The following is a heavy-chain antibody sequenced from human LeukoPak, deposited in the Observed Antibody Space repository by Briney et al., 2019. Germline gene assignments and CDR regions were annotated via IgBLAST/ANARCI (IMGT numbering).Heavy chain of an antibody. J-gene: IGHJ3*02. CDR3: ARVGGESGTTLELYAFDI. Sequence: SETLSLTRTVSGGSISSYYWSWIRQPAGKGLEWIGRIYTSGSTNYNPSLKSRVTMSVDTSKNQFSLKLSSVTAADTAVYHCARVGGESGTTLELYAFDIWGQGTMVTVSS. D-gene: IGHD1-1*01. V-gene: IGHV4-4*07. CDR1: GGSISSYY. CDR2: IYTSGST.